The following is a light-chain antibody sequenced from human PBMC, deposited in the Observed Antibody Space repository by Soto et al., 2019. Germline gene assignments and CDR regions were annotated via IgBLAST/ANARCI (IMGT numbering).Light chain of an antibody. CDR1: TSDVGGYNY. CDR2: DVN. Sequence: QSALTQPASVSGSPGQSVTISCTGATSDVGGYNYVSWYQQHPGKAPKLMIYDVNVRPSRVSNRFSGSKSGNTASLTISGLQAEDEADYYCTSYTTGNLAVFGTGTKVTVL. CDR3: TSYTTGNLAV. V-gene: IGLV2-14*01. J-gene: IGLJ1*01.